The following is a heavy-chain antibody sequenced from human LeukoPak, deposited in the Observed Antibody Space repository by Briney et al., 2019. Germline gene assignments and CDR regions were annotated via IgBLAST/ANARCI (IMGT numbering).Heavy chain of an antibody. CDR2: ISYDGSNK. CDR1: GFTFSSYA. J-gene: IGHJ6*03. CDR3: ARDGGPRNDPPRASYMDV. D-gene: IGHD1-1*01. Sequence: PGGSLRLSCAASGFTFSSYAMHWVRQAPGKGLEWVAVISYDGSNKYYADSVKGRFTISRDNSKNTLYLQMNSLRAEDTAVYYCARDGGPRNDPPRASYMDVWGKGTTVTVSS. V-gene: IGHV3-30*04.